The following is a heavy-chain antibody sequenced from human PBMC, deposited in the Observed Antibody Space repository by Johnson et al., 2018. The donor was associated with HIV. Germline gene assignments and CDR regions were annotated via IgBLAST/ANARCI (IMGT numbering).Heavy chain of an antibody. D-gene: IGHD4-17*01. V-gene: IGHV3-23*04. CDR2: FTGNGGTT. CDR3: VSDYGYHAFDF. Sequence: VQLVESGGGLVQPGGSLRLSCAASGFTFSSYATTWVRQAPGKGLEWVSPFTGNGGTTYYADSVKGRFTISRDNSKNPLFLPMNSLRADDTAVYYCVSDYGYHAFDFWGQGTMVTVSS. CDR1: GFTFSSYA. J-gene: IGHJ3*01.